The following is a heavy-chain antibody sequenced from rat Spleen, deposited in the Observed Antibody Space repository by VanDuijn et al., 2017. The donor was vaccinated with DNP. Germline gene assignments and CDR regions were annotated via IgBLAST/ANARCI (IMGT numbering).Heavy chain of an antibody. J-gene: IGHJ4*01. D-gene: IGHD1-3*01. CDR2: IQSGGST. V-gene: IGHV2-27*01. Sequence: QVQLKESGPGLVQPSQTLSLTCTVSGFSLTSYHVHWVRQPPGKGLDWVGRIQSGGSTDYNSALKSRLSISRDTSKSQVFLKMNSLQTEYIATYDGARGDYGSPYAMDAWGQGTSVTVSS. CDR3: ARGDYGSPYAMDA. CDR1: GFSLTSYH.